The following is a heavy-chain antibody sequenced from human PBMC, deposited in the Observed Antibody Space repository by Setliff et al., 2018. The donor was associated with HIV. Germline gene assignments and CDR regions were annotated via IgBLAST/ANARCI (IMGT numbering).Heavy chain of an antibody. D-gene: IGHD3-22*01. J-gene: IGHJ4*02. V-gene: IGHV3-33*06. Sequence: PGGSLRLSCAASGFTFSSYGMHWVRQAPGKGLEWVAVIWYDGSNKYYADSVKGRFTISRDNSKNTLYLQMNSLRAEDTAVYYCAKAMTRRITMIVVVISHAYYFDYWGQGTLVTVSS. CDR1: GFTFSSYG. CDR2: IWYDGSNK. CDR3: AKAMTRRITMIVVVISHAYYFDY.